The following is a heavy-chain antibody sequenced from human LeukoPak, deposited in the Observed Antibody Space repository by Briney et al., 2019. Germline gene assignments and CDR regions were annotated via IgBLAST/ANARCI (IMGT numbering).Heavy chain of an antibody. V-gene: IGHV3-23*01. CDR3: AKDRDYYLVGFFDY. CDR2: ISGSGVTT. Sequence: GGPLRLSCAASGFAFSSYAMSWVRQAPGQGLEWVSAISGSGVTTYYADSVKGRFTISRDNSKNTLYLQMNSLRAEDTALYYCAKDRDYYLVGFFDYWGQGTLVTVSS. CDR1: GFAFSSYA. D-gene: IGHD3-10*01. J-gene: IGHJ4*02.